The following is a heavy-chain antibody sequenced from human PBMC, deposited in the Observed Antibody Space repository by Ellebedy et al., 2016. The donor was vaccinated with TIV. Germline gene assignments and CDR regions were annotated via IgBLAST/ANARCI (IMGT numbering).Heavy chain of an antibody. Sequence: AASVKVSCKASGYPFTSSGISWARQAPGQGLEWMGWISAYNGNTNYAQKLQGRVTMTTDTSTSTAYMELRSLTSDDTAVYYCARDLPAGTDGASGFDPWGQGTLVTVSS. J-gene: IGHJ5*02. CDR1: GYPFTSSG. CDR3: ARDLPAGTDGASGFDP. CDR2: ISAYNGNT. V-gene: IGHV1-18*01. D-gene: IGHD6-13*01.